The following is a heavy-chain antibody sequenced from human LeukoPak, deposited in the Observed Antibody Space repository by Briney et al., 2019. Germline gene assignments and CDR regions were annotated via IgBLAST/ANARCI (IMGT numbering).Heavy chain of an antibody. Sequence: SETLSLTCTVSGGSISSGSYYWSWIRQPAGKGLEWIGRIYTSGSTNCNPSLRSRVTISVDTSKNQFSLKLSSVTAADTAVYYCARGADRWNYFDYWGQGTLVTVSS. CDR3: ARGADRWNYFDY. CDR1: GGSISSGSYY. D-gene: IGHD4-23*01. CDR2: IYTSGST. J-gene: IGHJ4*02. V-gene: IGHV4-61*02.